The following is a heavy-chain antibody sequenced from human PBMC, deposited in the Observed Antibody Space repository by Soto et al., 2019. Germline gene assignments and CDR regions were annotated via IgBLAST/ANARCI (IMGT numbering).Heavy chain of an antibody. D-gene: IGHD6-13*01. CDR1: NGSISNFY. CDR2: IHGSGSA. CDR3: ARSSNKESWFDP. V-gene: IGHV4-4*07. J-gene: IGHJ5*02. Sequence: PSETLSLTCTVSNGSISNFYWSWIRQSAGKGLEWIGRIHGSGSATYNPSLRSRVTMSVDTSKNQFSLKVNSVTGADTAVYYCARSSNKESWFDPWGQGTLVNVS.